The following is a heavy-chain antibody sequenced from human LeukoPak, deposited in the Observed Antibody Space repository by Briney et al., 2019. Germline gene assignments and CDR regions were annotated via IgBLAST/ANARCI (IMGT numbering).Heavy chain of an antibody. V-gene: IGHV1-2*02. D-gene: IGHD3-22*01. CDR3: ARSYYYDSSGYSDAFDI. J-gene: IGHJ3*02. Sequence: ASVKVSCKASGYTFTGYYMHWVRQAPGQGLEWMGWINLNSGGTNYVQKFQGRVSMARYTSISTAYMELSRLKSDDTAVYYCARSYYYDSSGYSDAFDIWGQGTMVTVSS. CDR2: INLNSGGT. CDR1: GYTFTGYY.